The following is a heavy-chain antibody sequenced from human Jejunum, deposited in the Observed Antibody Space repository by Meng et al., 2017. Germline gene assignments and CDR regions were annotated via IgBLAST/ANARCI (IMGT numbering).Heavy chain of an antibody. CDR1: GFSFSSYA. CDR3: ERVSAVYYNSETYYSN. D-gene: IGHD3-10*01. Sequence: GESLKISCAASGFSFSSYAMHWVRQAPGKGLEWVALMSYDGSNKYYSDSVRGRFTISRDNFKNTLYLQMNSLTPEDTAVYYCERVSAVYYNSETYYSNWGPGTLVTVSS. J-gene: IGHJ4*02. V-gene: IGHV3-30*17. CDR2: MSYDGSNK.